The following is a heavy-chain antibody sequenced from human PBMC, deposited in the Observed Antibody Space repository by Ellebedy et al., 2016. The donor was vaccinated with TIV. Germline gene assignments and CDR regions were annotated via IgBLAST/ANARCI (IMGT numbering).Heavy chain of an antibody. CDR2: TYYRSKWYN. CDR3: VRDGGDYSGNAALFDY. CDR1: GDSVSSDSAA. J-gene: IGHJ4*02. D-gene: IGHD5-12*01. V-gene: IGHV6-1*01. Sequence: SETLSLTXAISGDSVSSDSAAWNWIRQSPSRGLEWLGRTYYRSKWYNDYAVSVRSRITINPDTSKNHFSLELNSVTPEDTAVYYCVRDGGDYSGNAALFDYWGQGNLVTVSS.